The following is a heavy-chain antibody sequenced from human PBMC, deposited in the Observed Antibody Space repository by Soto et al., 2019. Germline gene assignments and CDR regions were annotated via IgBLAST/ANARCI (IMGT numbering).Heavy chain of an antibody. Sequence: EVQLLESGGGLVQPGGSLRLSCAASGFTFSSYAMSWVRQAPGKGLEWVSAISGSGGSTYYADSVKGRFTISRDNSKNTLYLQMNSLRAEDTAVYYCANTPIIRDTAMVTGYWGQGTLVTVSS. V-gene: IGHV3-23*01. J-gene: IGHJ4*02. CDR2: ISGSGGST. CDR1: GFTFSSYA. D-gene: IGHD5-18*01. CDR3: ANTPIIRDTAMVTGY.